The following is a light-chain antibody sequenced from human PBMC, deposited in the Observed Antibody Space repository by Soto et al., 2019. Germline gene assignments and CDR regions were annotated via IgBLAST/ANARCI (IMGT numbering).Light chain of an antibody. Sequence: DIQMTQSPSTLSGSVGDRVTITCLASQTISSWLAWYQQKPGKAPKLLIYKASTLKSGVPSRFSGSGSGTEFTLTISSLQPDDFATYYCQQYSTYPWTFGQGTKVDI. CDR2: KAS. CDR1: QTISSW. V-gene: IGKV1-5*03. J-gene: IGKJ1*01. CDR3: QQYSTYPWT.